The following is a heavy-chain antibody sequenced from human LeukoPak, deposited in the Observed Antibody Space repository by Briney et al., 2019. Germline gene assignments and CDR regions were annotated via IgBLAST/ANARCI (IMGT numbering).Heavy chain of an antibody. CDR2: INPNSGGT. Sequence: GASVKVSCKASGYTFTGYYMHWVRQAPGQGLEWMGWINPNSGGTNYAQKFQGRVTMTRDTSISTAYMELSRLRSDDTAVYYCARASLWYYDSSGYYSTFFDYWGQGTLVTVSS. CDR3: ARASLWYYDSSGYYSTFFDY. D-gene: IGHD3-22*01. V-gene: IGHV1-2*02. J-gene: IGHJ4*02. CDR1: GYTFTGYY.